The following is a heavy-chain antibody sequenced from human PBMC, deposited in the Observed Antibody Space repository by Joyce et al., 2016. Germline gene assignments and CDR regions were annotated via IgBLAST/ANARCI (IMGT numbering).Heavy chain of an antibody. D-gene: IGHD3-10*01. CDR2: ISTYTGIT. CDR3: ARGLGKSVDY. Sequence: QVYLVQSGTEVKKPGDSVKVSCKASGYAFTPYGIHWMRQAPVQGLGWMGWISTYTGITNFAQNLQGRVTMTTDTSTRTAYMELRRLRSDDTAVYYCARGLGKSVDYWGQGTLVTVSS. J-gene: IGHJ4*02. V-gene: IGHV1-18*01. CDR1: GYAFTPYG.